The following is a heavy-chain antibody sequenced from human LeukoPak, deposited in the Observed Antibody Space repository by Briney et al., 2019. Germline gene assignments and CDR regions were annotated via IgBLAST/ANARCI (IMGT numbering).Heavy chain of an antibody. J-gene: IGHJ6*02. Sequence: GGSLRLSCAASGFTFSSYGMHWVRQATGKGLEWVAVISYDGSNKYYADSVKGRFTISRDNSKNTLYLQMNSLRAEDTAVYYCAKAIPATMAKLYYYYYYGMDVWGQGTTVTVSS. CDR2: ISYDGSNK. V-gene: IGHV3-30*18. CDR1: GFTFSSYG. D-gene: IGHD4/OR15-4a*01. CDR3: AKAIPATMAKLYYYYYYGMDV.